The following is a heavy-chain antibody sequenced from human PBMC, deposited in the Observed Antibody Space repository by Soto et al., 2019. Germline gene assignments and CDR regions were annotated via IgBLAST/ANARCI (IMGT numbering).Heavy chain of an antibody. V-gene: IGHV4-59*08. J-gene: IGHJ3*02. D-gene: IGHD3-22*01. CDR1: GASISDYY. CDR2: IYYGGST. CDR3: ARAITMIVPRYDAFDI. Sequence: SETLSLTCIVSGASISDYYWSWNRQPPGKGLEWIGYIYYGGSTNYNPALNSRVTISVDTSNNQFSLNLSSVTAADTAVYYCARAITMIVPRYDAFDIWGQGTMVTVSS.